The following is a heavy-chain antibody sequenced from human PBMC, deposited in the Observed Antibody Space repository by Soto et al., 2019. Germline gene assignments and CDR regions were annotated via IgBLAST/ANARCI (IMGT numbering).Heavy chain of an antibody. CDR3: ARWGHYYDSSAWYFDY. D-gene: IGHD3-22*01. Sequence: TGGSLRLSCAAFGFTVSSNYMNWVRQAPGKGLEWVSVIYPGGTTYYADSVKGRFTISRDNSKNTLFLQMNSLRAEDTAVYYCARWGHYYDSSAWYFDYWGQGTLVTVPQ. J-gene: IGHJ4*02. V-gene: IGHV3-53*01. CDR2: IYPGGTT. CDR1: GFTVSSNY.